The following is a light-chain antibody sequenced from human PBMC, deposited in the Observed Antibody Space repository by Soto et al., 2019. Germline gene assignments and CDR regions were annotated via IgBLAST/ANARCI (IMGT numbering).Light chain of an antibody. CDR1: QSGLYSSSNKNY. Sequence: DVMMTQSRESLALSLCETASINCRSSQSGLYSSSNKNYLAWYRQKPGQPPELLIYWAYTRESGVTDRISGSGSETDFTLTITSLQAEDVAIYYCQQYFNTPWTVGQGTKVDIK. J-gene: IGKJ1*01. CDR3: QQYFNTPWT. CDR2: WAY. V-gene: IGKV4-1*01.